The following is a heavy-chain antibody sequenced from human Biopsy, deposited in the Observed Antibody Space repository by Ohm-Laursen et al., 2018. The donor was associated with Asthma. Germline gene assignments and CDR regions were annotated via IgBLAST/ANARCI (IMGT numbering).Heavy chain of an antibody. Sequence: PGTLSLTCNVSGGSISVSNWWSWVRQPPGRGLEWIGQIYHLGNANYNRSLKSRVTMSVDKSKNQFSLKLTSVTAADTAVYFCARRWRSYDSSNYYLDQWGQGTLVTVSS. J-gene: IGHJ4*02. CDR3: ARRWRSYDSSNYYLDQ. D-gene: IGHD3-22*01. V-gene: IGHV4-4*01. CDR1: GGSISVSNW. CDR2: IYHLGNA.